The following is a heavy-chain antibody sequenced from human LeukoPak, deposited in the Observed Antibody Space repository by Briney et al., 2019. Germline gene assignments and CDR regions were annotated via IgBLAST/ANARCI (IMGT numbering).Heavy chain of an antibody. D-gene: IGHD2-15*01. V-gene: IGHV3-66*01. CDR2: IYSGGST. J-gene: IGHJ4*02. Sequence: GGSLRLSCAASGFTVSSNYMSWVRQAPGKGLEWVSVIYSGGSTFYADSVKGRLTISRDNSKNTLYLQMNSLRAEDTAVYYCAKDPLVGTGYWTYWGQGTLVTVSS. CDR1: GFTVSSNY. CDR3: AKDPLVGTGYWTY.